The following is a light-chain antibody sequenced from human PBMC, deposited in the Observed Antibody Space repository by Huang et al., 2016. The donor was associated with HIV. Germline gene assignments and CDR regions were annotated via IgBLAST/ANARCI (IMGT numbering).Light chain of an antibody. V-gene: IGKV3-11*01. Sequence: EIVLTQSPATLSLSPGERATLSCRASQSVSSYLDWYQQKPGQAPRRLIYDASNRATGIPARFSGSGSGTDFTLTISSLEPEDFAVYYCQQRSNWPPGAFGGGTKVEIK. CDR1: QSVSSY. J-gene: IGKJ4*01. CDR2: DAS. CDR3: QQRSNWPPGA.